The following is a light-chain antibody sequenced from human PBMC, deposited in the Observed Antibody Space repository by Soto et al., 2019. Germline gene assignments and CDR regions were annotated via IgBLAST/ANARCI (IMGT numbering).Light chain of an antibody. J-gene: IGLJ2*01. V-gene: IGLV2-8*01. CDR2: EVS. CDR1: SSDGGGYNY. CDR3: SSYAGSNNPVI. Sequence: QSALTQPPSASGSPGQSVSISCTGTSSDGGGYNYVSWYQQHPGKAPKFLIFEVSRRPSGVPDRFSGSKSGNTASLTVSGLHADDEADYYCSSYAGSNNPVIFGGGTKLTVL.